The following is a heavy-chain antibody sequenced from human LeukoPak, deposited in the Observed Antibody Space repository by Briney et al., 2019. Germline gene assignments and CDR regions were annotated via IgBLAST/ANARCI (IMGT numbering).Heavy chain of an antibody. V-gene: IGHV7-4-1*02. Sequence: ASVKVSCKASRYTFTNYAMNWVRQAPGQGLEWMGWINTDTGNPTYAQGFTGRFVISLDTSVSTAYLQISSLKAEVTAVYYCARGTSGLVTTNDYWGQGTLVTISS. D-gene: IGHD3/OR15-3a*01. J-gene: IGHJ4*02. CDR2: INTDTGNP. CDR1: RYTFTNYA. CDR3: ARGTSGLVTTNDY.